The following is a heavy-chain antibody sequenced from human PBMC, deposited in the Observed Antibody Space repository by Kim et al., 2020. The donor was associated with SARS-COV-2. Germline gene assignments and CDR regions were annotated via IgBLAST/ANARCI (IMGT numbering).Heavy chain of an antibody. CDR2: ISSSSSYI. Sequence: GGSLRLSCAASGFTFSSYSMNWVRQAPGKGLEWVSSISSSSSYIYYADSVKGRFTISRDNAKNSLYLQMNSLRAEDTAVYYCARDAWGITMVRGVIYFDYWGQGTLVTVSS. CDR1: GFTFSSYS. D-gene: IGHD3-10*01. V-gene: IGHV3-21*01. J-gene: IGHJ4*02. CDR3: ARDAWGITMVRGVIYFDY.